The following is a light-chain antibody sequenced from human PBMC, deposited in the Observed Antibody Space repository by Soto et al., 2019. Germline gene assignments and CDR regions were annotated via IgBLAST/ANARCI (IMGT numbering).Light chain of an antibody. CDR3: SSYRSSTTPYV. V-gene: IGLV2-14*01. Sequence: PVRTHPASGNSAPLRASTIFSTGTSSDVGAYNYVSWYQQHLGKASKLMIYDVSNRPLGVSNRFSSSKSGNTASLTISGLQAEDEADYYCSSYRSSTTPYVFGPGTKVTVL. CDR2: DVS. J-gene: IGLJ1*01. CDR1: SSDVGAYNY.